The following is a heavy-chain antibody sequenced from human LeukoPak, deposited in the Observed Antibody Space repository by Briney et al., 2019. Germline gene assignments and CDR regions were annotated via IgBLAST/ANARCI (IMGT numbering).Heavy chain of an antibody. CDR3: APGTPPRWVLDY. CDR2: IKNPAGGGTA. CDR1: GFTFFDYA. Sequence: GGSLRLSCAASGFTFFDYAMTWVRQAPGKGLEWVARIKNPAGGGTADYSAPVKGRFIISRDDSKNTLYLEMNSLKTEDTAVYFCAPGTPPRWVLDYWGQGTLVIVSS. J-gene: IGHJ4*02. V-gene: IGHV3-15*01. D-gene: IGHD1-14*01.